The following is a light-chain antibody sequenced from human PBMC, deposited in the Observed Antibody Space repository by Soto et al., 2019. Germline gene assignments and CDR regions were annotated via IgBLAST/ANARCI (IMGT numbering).Light chain of an antibody. CDR1: QSVSSNH. J-gene: IGKJ5*01. Sequence: EIVLTQSPGTLSLSPGERATLSCRASQSVSSNHLAWYQQELGQAPRLLIYDASSRATGIPDRFSGSGSGTDFTLTISSLEPEDFAVYYCQQRSNWPPITFGQGTRLEIK. V-gene: IGKV3D-20*02. CDR3: QQRSNWPPIT. CDR2: DAS.